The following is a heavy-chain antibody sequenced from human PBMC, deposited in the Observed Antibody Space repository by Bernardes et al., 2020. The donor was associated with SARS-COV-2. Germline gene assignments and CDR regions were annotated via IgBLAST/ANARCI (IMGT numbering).Heavy chain of an antibody. CDR1: GFTFRHAW. Sequence: GGSLRLSCTASGFTFRHAWMNWVRQAPGKGLEWVGRIKSKTDGGTTDYAAPVKGRFTISRDDSKNTLYLQMNSLKTEDTAVYYCTTGGAITIFGVVIVMDAFDIWGQGTMVTVSS. D-gene: IGHD3-3*01. CDR2: IKSKTDGGTT. CDR3: TTGGAITIFGVVIVMDAFDI. J-gene: IGHJ3*02. V-gene: IGHV3-15*07.